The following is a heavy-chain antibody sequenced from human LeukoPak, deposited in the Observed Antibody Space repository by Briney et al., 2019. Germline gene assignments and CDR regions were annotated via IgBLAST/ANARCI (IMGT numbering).Heavy chain of an antibody. Sequence: GGSLRLSCAASGFTFSSYSMNWVRQAPGKGLEWVSYISSSSSTIYYADSVKGRFTISRDNAKNSLYLQMNSLRGEDTAVYYCARDLLYGDYVFDYWGQGTLVTVSS. D-gene: IGHD4-17*01. CDR1: GFTFSSYS. CDR3: ARDLLYGDYVFDY. J-gene: IGHJ4*02. V-gene: IGHV3-48*01. CDR2: ISSSSSTI.